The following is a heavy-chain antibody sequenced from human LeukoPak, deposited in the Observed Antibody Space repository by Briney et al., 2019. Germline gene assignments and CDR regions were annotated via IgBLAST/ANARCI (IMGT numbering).Heavy chain of an antibody. Sequence: ASVKVSCKASGYTFTSYGISWVRQAPGQGLEWMGWISAYNGNTNYAQKLQGRVTMTTYTSTSTAYMELRSLRSDDTAVYYCARGDTMIVEEYFQHWGQGTLVTVSS. CDR3: ARGDTMIVEEYFQH. D-gene: IGHD3-22*01. CDR2: ISAYNGNT. CDR1: GYTFTSYG. V-gene: IGHV1-18*01. J-gene: IGHJ1*01.